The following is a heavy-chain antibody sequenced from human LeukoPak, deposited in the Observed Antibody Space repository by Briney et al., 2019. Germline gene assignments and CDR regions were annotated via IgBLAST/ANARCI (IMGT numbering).Heavy chain of an antibody. Sequence: GGSLRLSCAASGFTFSSYAMSWVRQAPGKGLEWVSAISGSGGSTYYADSVKGRFTISRDNSKNTLYLQMNSLRAEDTAVYYCAKGVVVAPDVTPFDYWGQGTLVTVSS. CDR1: GFTFSSYA. D-gene: IGHD2-2*01. J-gene: IGHJ4*02. V-gene: IGHV3-23*01. CDR3: AKGVVVAPDVTPFDY. CDR2: ISGSGGST.